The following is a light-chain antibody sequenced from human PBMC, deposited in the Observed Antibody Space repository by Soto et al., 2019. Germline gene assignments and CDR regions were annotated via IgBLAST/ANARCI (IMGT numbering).Light chain of an antibody. V-gene: IGKV3-20*01. J-gene: IGKJ1*01. CDR2: GAS. CDR1: QSVSSSY. Sequence: EIVLTQSPGTLSLSPGERATLSCRASQSVSSSYLAWYQQKPGQALRLLIYGASNRATGITDRFSGSGSGTDFTLTISSLEHEDFAVYYCQQYGSSPTWTFGQGTKVEIK. CDR3: QQYGSSPTWT.